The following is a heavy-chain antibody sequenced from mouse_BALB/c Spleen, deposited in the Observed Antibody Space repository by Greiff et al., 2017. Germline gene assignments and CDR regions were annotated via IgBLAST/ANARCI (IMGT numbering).Heavy chain of an antibody. J-gene: IGHJ4*01. Sequence: VKLVESGPGLVAPSQSLSITCTVSGFSLTSYGVHWVRQPPGKGLEWLGVIWAGGSTNYNSALMSRLSISKDNSKSQVFLKMNSLQTDDTAMYYCARDLGAHYYAMDYWGQGTSVTVSS. CDR1: GFSLTSYG. D-gene: IGHD3-1*01. V-gene: IGHV2-9*02. CDR3: ARDLGAHYYAMDY. CDR2: IWAGGST.